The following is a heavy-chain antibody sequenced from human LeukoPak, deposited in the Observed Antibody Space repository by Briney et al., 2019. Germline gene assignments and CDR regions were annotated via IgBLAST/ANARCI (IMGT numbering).Heavy chain of an antibody. V-gene: IGHV1-18*01. CDR3: ARAEQWLVSSTLPPSDY. CDR2: ISAYNGNT. J-gene: IGHJ4*02. D-gene: IGHD6-19*01. Sequence: ASVKVSCKASGYTFTSYGISWVRQAPGQGLEWMGWISAYNGNTNYAQKLQGRVTMTTDTSTGTAYMELRSLRSDDTAVYYCARAEQWLVSSTLPPSDYWGQGTLVTVSS. CDR1: GYTFTSYG.